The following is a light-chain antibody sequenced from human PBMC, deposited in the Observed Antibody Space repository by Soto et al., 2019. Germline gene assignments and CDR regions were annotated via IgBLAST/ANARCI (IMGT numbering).Light chain of an antibody. J-gene: IGKJ1*01. CDR1: QSVSSSY. CDR2: GAS. V-gene: IGKV3-20*01. Sequence: EIVLTQSPGTLSLSPGERATLSCRASQSVSSSYLAWYQQKPGQAPRLLNYGASSRATGIPDRFSGSGSGTDFTLTISRLEPEDFVVYYCQQYGSSPWTFGQGTKVEIK. CDR3: QQYGSSPWT.